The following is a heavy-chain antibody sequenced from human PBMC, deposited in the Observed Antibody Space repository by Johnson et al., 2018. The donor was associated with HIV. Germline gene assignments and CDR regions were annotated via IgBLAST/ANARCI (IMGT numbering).Heavy chain of an antibody. CDR3: AKELLRGPVVFGAFDI. CDR1: GFTFSSYG. J-gene: IGHJ3*02. V-gene: IGHV3-30*18. D-gene: IGHD3-10*01. Sequence: VQLVESGGGVVQPGRSLRLSCAASGFTFSSYGMHWVRQAPGKGLEWVAVISYDGSNKYYADSVKGRFTISRDNSKNTLYLQMNSLRAEDTAVYYCAKELLRGPVVFGAFDIWGQGTMVTVSS. CDR2: ISYDGSNK.